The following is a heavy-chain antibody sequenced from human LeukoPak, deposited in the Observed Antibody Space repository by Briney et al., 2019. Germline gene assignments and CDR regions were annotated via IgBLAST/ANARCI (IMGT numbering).Heavy chain of an antibody. CDR1: ALIFSDYA. Sequence: GGSLRLSCAASALIFSDYAMNWVRQAPGKGLEWVSAISGSGGSTYYADSVKGRFTISRDNSKNTLYLQMNSLRAEDTAIYYCARAKLRYSDWDAFDIWGQGTMVTVSS. D-gene: IGHD3-9*01. CDR2: ISGSGGST. J-gene: IGHJ3*02. CDR3: ARAKLRYSDWDAFDI. V-gene: IGHV3-23*01.